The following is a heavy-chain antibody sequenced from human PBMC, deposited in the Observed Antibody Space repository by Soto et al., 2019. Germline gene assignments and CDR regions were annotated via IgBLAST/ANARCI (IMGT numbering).Heavy chain of an antibody. Sequence: HPGGSLRLSCAASGFGFSNYEMNWVRQAPGKGLEWVSYITSSGGATMYADSVKGRFTISRDNAKGSLYLQMNSLRVEDTAVYYCARGDCKTSCYIGFWGQGALVTVSS. CDR2: ITSSGGAT. CDR3: ARGDCKTSCYIGF. CDR1: GFGFSNYE. J-gene: IGHJ4*02. V-gene: IGHV3-48*03. D-gene: IGHD2-2*02.